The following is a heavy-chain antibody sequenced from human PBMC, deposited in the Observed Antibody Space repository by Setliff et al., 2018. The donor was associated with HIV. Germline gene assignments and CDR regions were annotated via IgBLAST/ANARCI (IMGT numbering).Heavy chain of an antibody. J-gene: IGHJ1*01. CDR3: ARDGRHDRNRWYVTHQYFKY. CDR1: GDSISSSTYY. D-gene: IGHD2-15*01. V-gene: IGHV4-39*07. CDR2: IYHNGNT. Sequence: SETLSLTCTVSGDSISSSTYYWGWIRQPPGRGLEWIANIYHNGNTHYNPSVKSRVTISVDTSKNQFSLRLSSVTAADTAVYYCARDGRHDRNRWYVTHQYFKYWGQGTLVTVSS.